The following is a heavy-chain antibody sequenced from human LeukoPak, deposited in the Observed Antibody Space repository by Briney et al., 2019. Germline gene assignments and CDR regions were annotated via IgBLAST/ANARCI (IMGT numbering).Heavy chain of an antibody. V-gene: IGHV1-69*13. J-gene: IGHJ4*02. Sequence: SVKVSCKASGGTFSSYAISWVRQAPGQGLEWMGGIIPIFGTANYAQKFQGRVTITADESTSTAYMEVSSLRSEDMAVYYCARDRGDGYNFFDYWGQGTLVTVSS. CDR3: ARDRGDGYNFFDY. CDR2: IIPIFGTA. D-gene: IGHD5-24*01. CDR1: GGTFSSYA.